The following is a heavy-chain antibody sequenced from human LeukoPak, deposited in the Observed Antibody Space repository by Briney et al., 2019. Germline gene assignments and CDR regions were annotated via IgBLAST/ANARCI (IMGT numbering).Heavy chain of an antibody. D-gene: IGHD1-20*01. Sequence: PSETLSLTCTVSGGSISSSSYYWGWIRQPPGKGLEWIGSIYYSGSTYYNPSLKSRVTISVDTSKNQFSLKLSSVAAADTAVYYCARVSITGNAFDIWGQGTMVTVSS. CDR1: GGSISSSSYY. CDR3: ARVSITGNAFDI. CDR2: IYYSGST. V-gene: IGHV4-39*01. J-gene: IGHJ3*02.